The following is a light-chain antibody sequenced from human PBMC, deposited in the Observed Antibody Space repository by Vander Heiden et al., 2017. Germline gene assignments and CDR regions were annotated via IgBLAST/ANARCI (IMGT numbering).Light chain of an antibody. V-gene: IGKV1-6*02. J-gene: IGKJ1*01. CDR3: LQDHIFPWT. CDR1: QDIGND. CDR2: VVS. Sequence: AIQMTQSPSSLSAPVGDRATITCRASQDIGNDLSWYQQKPGKAPKVLISVVSSLQGGVPSRFSGSGFGTDFTLTISSLQPEDFATYYCLQDHIFPWTLGQGTKVEIK.